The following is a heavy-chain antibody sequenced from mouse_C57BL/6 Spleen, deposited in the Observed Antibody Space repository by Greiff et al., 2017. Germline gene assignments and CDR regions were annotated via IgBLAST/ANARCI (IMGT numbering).Heavy chain of an antibody. CDR3: ARRIYDGYYFDV. J-gene: IGHJ1*03. Sequence: VQLQQSGPELVKPGASVKISCKASGYTFTDYYMNWVKQSHGKSLEWIGDINPNNGGTSYNQKFKGKATLTVDKSSSTAYMELRSLTSEDSAVYYCARRIYDGYYFDVWGTGTTVTVSS. V-gene: IGHV1-26*01. CDR1: GYTFTDYY. D-gene: IGHD2-3*01. CDR2: INPNNGGT.